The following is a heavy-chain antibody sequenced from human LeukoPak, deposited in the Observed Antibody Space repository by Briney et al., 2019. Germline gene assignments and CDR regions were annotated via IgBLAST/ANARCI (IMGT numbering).Heavy chain of an antibody. D-gene: IGHD6-13*01. CDR3: RTDPDSSSWGDEFYDYMDV. V-gene: IGHV3-15*01. Sequence: GGSLRLSCAASGFTFSNAWMSWVRQGPGKGLEWVGRIKSKTDGGTTDYAAPVKGRFTISRDDSKNILYLQMDSLKIEDTAVYYCRTDPDSSSWGDEFYDYMDVWGKGTTVTVSS. CDR2: IKSKTDGGTT. CDR1: GFTFSNAW. J-gene: IGHJ6*03.